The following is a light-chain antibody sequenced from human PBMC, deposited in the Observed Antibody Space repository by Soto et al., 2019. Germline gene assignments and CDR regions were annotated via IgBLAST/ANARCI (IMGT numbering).Light chain of an antibody. J-gene: IGKJ2*01. CDR1: QRLLHSNGHNY. CDR3: MQSLHSPRT. V-gene: IGKV2-28*01. CDR2: LVS. Sequence: DVVMTQSPLSLSVTPGEPASISCRSSQRLLHSNGHNYLDWYLQKPGQSPQLLVYLVSNRASGVRARFSRSGSATDCTRKISRVEAEDVEVYYCMQSLHSPRTFGQGTKLEIK.